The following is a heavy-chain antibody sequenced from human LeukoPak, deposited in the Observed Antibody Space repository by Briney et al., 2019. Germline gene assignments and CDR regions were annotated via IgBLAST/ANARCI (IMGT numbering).Heavy chain of an antibody. CDR2: ISSSSSYI. V-gene: IGHV3-21*01. CDR3: ARDYRGWLQLDY. CDR1: GLTISSSA. Sequence: PGGSLRLSCADSGLTISSSAMNWVRQAPGKGLEWVSSISSSSSYIYYADSVKGRFTISRDNAKNSLYLQMNSLRAEDTAVYYCARDYRGWLQLDYWGQGTLVTVSS. J-gene: IGHJ4*02. D-gene: IGHD5-24*01.